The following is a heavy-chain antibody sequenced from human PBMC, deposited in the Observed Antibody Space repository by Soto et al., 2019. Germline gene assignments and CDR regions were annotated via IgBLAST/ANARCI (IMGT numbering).Heavy chain of an antibody. J-gene: IGHJ5*02. CDR1: CDSLNNNHW. CDR3: AREVNSSPARGPNWFDP. Sequence: SETLSLTCAVSCDSLNNNHWWSLVRQTPGKGLEWIGETYHSGTTNYNPSLKTRVTISIDKSKNQFSLKMNSVTAADTAVYYCAREVNSSPARGPNWFDPWGQGTLVTVST. V-gene: IGHV4-4*02. D-gene: IGHD6-13*01. CDR2: TYHSGTT.